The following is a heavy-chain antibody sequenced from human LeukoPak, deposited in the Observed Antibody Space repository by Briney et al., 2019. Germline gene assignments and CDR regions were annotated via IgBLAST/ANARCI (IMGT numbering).Heavy chain of an antibody. CDR3: AKDRTNSWRNFDY. CDR1: GFTFSTYS. V-gene: IGHV3-23*01. D-gene: IGHD6-13*01. CDR2: IRESGTSA. J-gene: IGHJ4*02. Sequence: PGGSLRLSCAASGFTFSTYSMNWVRQAPGKELEWVSSIRESGTSAYYADSVKGRFTVSRDNSKGTVSLQMERLRTEDTAVYYCAKDRTNSWRNFDYWGQGTLVTVAS.